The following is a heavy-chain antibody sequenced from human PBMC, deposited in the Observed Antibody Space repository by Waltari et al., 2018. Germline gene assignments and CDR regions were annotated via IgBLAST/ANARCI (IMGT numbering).Heavy chain of an antibody. CDR1: GFTFSSYT. CDR3: VKGGWFDY. J-gene: IGHJ4*02. CDR2: VSSSGNNI. D-gene: IGHD6-19*01. V-gene: IGHV3-48*04. Sequence: EVQLVESGGGLVRPGGSLRLSCAASGFTFSSYTMNWVRQAPGKGLEWVSHVSSSGNNIYYADSVKGRFTISRDNAKNSLYLQMDSLRAEDTAVYYCVKGGWFDYWGQGTLVTVSS.